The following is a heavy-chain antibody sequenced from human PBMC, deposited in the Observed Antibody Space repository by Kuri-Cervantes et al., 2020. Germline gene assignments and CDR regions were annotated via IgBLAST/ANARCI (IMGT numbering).Heavy chain of an antibody. J-gene: IGHJ5*02. V-gene: IGHV3-48*03. Sequence: GGSLRLSCAASGFTFSSYEMNWVRQAPGKGPEWVSYISSNGSTIYYADSVKGRFTISKDNAKNSLYMQMNKLRDDDTAVYYCAKFGYTAGMDLWGQGTLVTVSS. CDR3: AKFGYTAGMDL. D-gene: IGHD5-18*01. CDR2: ISSNGSTI. CDR1: GFTFSSYE.